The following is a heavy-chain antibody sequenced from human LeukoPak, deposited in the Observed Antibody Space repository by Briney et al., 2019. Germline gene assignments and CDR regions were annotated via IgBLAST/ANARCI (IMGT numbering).Heavy chain of an antibody. D-gene: IGHD2-8*01. J-gene: IGHJ4*02. CDR3: ARGDVLMVYAMGDY. CDR2: ISAYNGNT. V-gene: IGHV1-18*04. CDR1: GYTFTSYY. Sequence: ASVKDSCKASGYTFTSYYMHWVRQAPGQGLEWMGWISAYNGNTNYAQKLQDRVTMTTDTSTSTAYMELRSLRSDDTAVYYCARGDVLMVYAMGDYWGQGTLVTVSS.